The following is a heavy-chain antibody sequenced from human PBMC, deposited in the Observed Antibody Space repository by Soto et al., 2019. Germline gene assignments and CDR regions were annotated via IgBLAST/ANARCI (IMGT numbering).Heavy chain of an antibody. Sequence: VQLLESGGGLVQPGGSLRLSCAASGFIFSSYAMSWVRQAPGKGLEWVSTVSGSGGSTYYADSVKGRFTISRDNSKNTLYLQLNSLRAEDTALYYCAKGKGEYYYGSGSYYLHYFDFWGQGTLVTVSS. J-gene: IGHJ4*02. V-gene: IGHV3-23*01. CDR1: GFIFSSYA. D-gene: IGHD3-10*01. CDR2: VSGSGGST. CDR3: AKGKGEYYYGSGSYYLHYFDF.